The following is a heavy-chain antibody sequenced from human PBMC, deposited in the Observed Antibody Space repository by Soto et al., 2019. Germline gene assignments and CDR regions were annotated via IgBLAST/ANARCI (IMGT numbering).Heavy chain of an antibody. CDR1: EYSFTSYW. CDR3: ARNYYGSGTYSDFNI. CDR2: IYPGDSNT. J-gene: IGHJ3*02. V-gene: IGHV5-51*01. Sequence: GESLKISCKGSEYSFTSYWLAWVRQMPGKGLEWMGIIYPGDSNTRYSPSFQGQVTISADKSISTAYLQWSSLKASDTAIYYCARNYYGSGTYSDFNIWGQGTMVTVS. D-gene: IGHD3-10*01.